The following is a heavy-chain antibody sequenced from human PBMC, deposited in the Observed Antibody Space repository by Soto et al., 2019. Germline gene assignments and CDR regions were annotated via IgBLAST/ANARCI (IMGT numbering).Heavy chain of an antibody. CDR1: GYTFTGYY. CDR2: INPNSGGT. J-gene: IGHJ6*02. V-gene: IGHV1-2*04. D-gene: IGHD6-13*01. Sequence: ASVKVPCKASGYTFTGYYMHWVRQAPGQGLEWMGWINPNSGGTNYAQKFQGWVTITRDTSISTAYMELSRLRSDDTAVYYCARDRKAYSSSWGYYYYYGMDVWGQGTTVTVSS. CDR3: ARDRKAYSSSWGYYYYYGMDV.